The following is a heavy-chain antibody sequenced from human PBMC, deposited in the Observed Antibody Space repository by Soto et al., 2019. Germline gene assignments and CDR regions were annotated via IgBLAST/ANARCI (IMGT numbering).Heavy chain of an antibody. D-gene: IGHD4-17*01. Sequence: QVQLQESGPALVKPSETLSLTCSVSGGSIATYYWSWVRQPPGKPLEWIGNIYYSGSTDYHPSLEGRVTISLGTSVAQFSLRLTSVTAADTAVYYCARNGDYYASDFHFWGRGILVTVSS. J-gene: IGHJ4*02. CDR2: IYYSGST. CDR1: GGSIATYY. V-gene: IGHV4-59*01. CDR3: ARNGDYYASDFHF.